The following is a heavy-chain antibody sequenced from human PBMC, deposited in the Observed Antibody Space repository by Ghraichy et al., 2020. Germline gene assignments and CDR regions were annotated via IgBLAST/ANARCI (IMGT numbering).Heavy chain of an antibody. CDR1: GVSITSGGYP. CDR2: VYYRGRT. CDR3: ARGTTIYGVNPIPVHFDK. Sequence: SETLSLTCAVSGVSITSGGYPWNWIRPSQGKGPEWIGSVYYRGRTHYNPSFQGRLSLSIDESNNQFSLNMNSVTVADTAVYYCARGTTIYGVNPIPVHFDKLGQGVWVTVSS. V-gene: IGHV4-30-4*07. D-gene: IGHD1-7*01. J-gene: IGHJ4*02.